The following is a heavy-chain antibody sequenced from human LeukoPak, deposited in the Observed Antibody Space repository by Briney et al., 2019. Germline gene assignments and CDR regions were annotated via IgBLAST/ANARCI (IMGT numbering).Heavy chain of an antibody. D-gene: IGHD3-22*01. CDR2: IYTSGST. CDR3: ARQQDYDSSGYFDY. J-gene: IGHJ4*02. V-gene: IGHV4-4*07. CDR1: GGSISSYY. Sequence: PSETLSLTCTVSGGSISSYYWSWIRQPAGKGLEWIGRIYTSGSTNYSPSLKSRVTMSVDTSKNQFSLKLSSVTAADTAVYYCARQQDYDSSGYFDYWGQGTLVTVSS.